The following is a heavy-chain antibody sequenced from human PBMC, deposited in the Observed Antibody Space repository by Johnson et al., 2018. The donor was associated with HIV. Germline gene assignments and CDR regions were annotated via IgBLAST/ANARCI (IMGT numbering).Heavy chain of an antibody. CDR2: ISYDGSNK. D-gene: IGHD4-17*01. V-gene: IGHV3-30*04. Sequence: QVQLVESGGGVVQPGRSLRLSCAASGFTFSSYTIHWVRQAPGKGLEWVAVISYDGSNKYYADSVKGRFTISRDNSKNTLYLQMNTLRAEDTAVYYCARGEDGVDVFDIWGQGTKVTVSS. CDR1: GFTFSSYT. J-gene: IGHJ3*02. CDR3: ARGEDGVDVFDI.